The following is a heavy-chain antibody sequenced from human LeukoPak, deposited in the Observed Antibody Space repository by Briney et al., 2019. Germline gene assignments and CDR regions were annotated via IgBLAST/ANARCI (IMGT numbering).Heavy chain of an antibody. CDR2: ISSSSSYI. CDR1: GFTFSTCA. D-gene: IGHD6-19*01. CDR3: ARPLPGVAGTSAY. Sequence: GGSLRLSCAASGFTFSTCAMSWVRQAPGKGLEWVSSISSSSSYIYYADSVKGRFTISRDNAKNSLYLQMNSLRAEDTAVYYCARPLPGVAGTSAYWGQGTLVTVSS. V-gene: IGHV3-21*01. J-gene: IGHJ4*02.